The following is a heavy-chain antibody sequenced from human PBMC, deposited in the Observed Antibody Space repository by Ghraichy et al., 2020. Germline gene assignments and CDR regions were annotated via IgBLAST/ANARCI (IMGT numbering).Heavy chain of an antibody. D-gene: IGHD6-19*01. CDR3: AHRGSGWYEGIFDY. CDR1: GFSLSTNGMG. CDR2: IYWDDDK. V-gene: IGHV2-5*02. Sequence: SGPTLVKPTQTLTLTCTFSGFSLSTNGMGVGWIRQPPGKALEWLALIYWDDDKRYSPSLKNRLTITKDTSKNQVVLTMTNMDPVDTATYYCAHRGSGWYEGIFDYWGQGTLVTVSS. J-gene: IGHJ4*02.